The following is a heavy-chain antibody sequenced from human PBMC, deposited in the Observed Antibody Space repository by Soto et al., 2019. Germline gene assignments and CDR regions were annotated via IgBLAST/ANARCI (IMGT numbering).Heavy chain of an antibody. Sequence: GGSLRLSCAASGFTFSSYGMHWVRQAPGKGLEWVAVISYDGSNKYYADSVKGRFTISRDNSKNTLYLQMNSLRAEDTAVYYCAKDRVITMVRVKGGMDVWGQGTTVTVS. J-gene: IGHJ6*02. CDR3: AKDRVITMVRVKGGMDV. CDR2: ISYDGSNK. V-gene: IGHV3-30*18. CDR1: GFTFSSYG. D-gene: IGHD3-10*01.